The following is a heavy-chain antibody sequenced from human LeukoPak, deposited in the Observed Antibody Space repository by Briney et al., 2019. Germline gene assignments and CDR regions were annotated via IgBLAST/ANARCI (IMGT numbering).Heavy chain of an antibody. CDR1: RFMPGDYV. Sequence: GGCLRLSSAASRFMPGDYVMHWVRPGPGKGLGWVSGIRWDSGSIGYADSVKGRFTISRDNAKNSLYLQMNSLRADDTALYYCAKGRTVVNTQDPLDIWGQGTLVTVSS. J-gene: IGHJ4*02. CDR2: IRWDSGSI. D-gene: IGHD4-23*01. V-gene: IGHV3-9*02. CDR3: AKGRTVVNTQDPLDI.